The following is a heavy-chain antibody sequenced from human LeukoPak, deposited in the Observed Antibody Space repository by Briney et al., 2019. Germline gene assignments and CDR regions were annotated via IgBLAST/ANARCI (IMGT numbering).Heavy chain of an antibody. V-gene: IGHV4-30-4*01. D-gene: IGHD3-10*01. J-gene: IGHJ6*04. Sequence: PSQTLSLTCTVSGGSISSGDYYWSWIRQPPGKGLEWIGYIYYSGSTYYNPSLKSRVTISVDTSKSQFSLKLSPVTAADTAVYYCARDSGLWFGELYYYYGMDVWGKGTTVTVSS. CDR1: GGSISSGDYY. CDR2: IYYSGST. CDR3: ARDSGLWFGELYYYYGMDV.